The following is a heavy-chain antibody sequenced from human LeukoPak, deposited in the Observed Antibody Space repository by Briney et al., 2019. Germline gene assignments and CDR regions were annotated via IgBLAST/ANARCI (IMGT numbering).Heavy chain of an antibody. CDR2: VNPNSGGT. V-gene: IGHV1-2*06. D-gene: IGHD6-13*01. Sequence: ASVKVPCKASGYTFTGYYMHWVRQAPGQGLEWMGRVNPNSGGTNYAQKFQGRVTMTRDTSISTAYMELSRLRSDDTAVYYCTGYSSSWRADYWGQGTLVTVSS. CDR1: GYTFTGYY. CDR3: TGYSSSWRADY. J-gene: IGHJ4*02.